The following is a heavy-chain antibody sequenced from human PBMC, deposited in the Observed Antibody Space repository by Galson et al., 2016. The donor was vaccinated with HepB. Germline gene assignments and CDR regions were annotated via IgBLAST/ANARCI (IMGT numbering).Heavy chain of an antibody. J-gene: IGHJ4*02. CDR2: IYHSGIT. CDR1: GGSISSDDYY. V-gene: IGHV4-39*01. Sequence: SETLSLTCTVSGGSISSDDYYWSWIRQPPGKGLEWIGTIYHSGITYYNPSLKSRVTVSVDTSKNQFSLKMNSVTAADTAVYYCARDTYLYDGSGLDYWGQGTLVTVSS. CDR3: ARDTYLYDGSGLDY. D-gene: IGHD3-22*01.